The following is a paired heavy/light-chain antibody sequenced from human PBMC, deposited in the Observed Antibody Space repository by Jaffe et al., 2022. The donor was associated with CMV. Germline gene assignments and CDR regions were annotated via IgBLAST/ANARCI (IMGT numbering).Light chain of an antibody. CDR1: QNLLYNSNKKNY. J-gene: IGKJ4*01. CDR3: QQYYDFPLT. V-gene: IGKV4-1*01. Sequence: DIVMTQSPDSLIVSLGERATINCKSSQNLLYNSNKKNYLSWYQQKPGQPPKLLIYWASTRESGVPDRFSGSGSETDFTLTISSLQAEDVAIYYCQQYYDFPLTFGGGTKVEI. CDR2: WAS.
Heavy chain of an antibody. V-gene: IGHV3-7*03. J-gene: IGHJ3*02. Sequence: EVQLVESGGGLVQPGGSLRLSCIASGVSLSNFWMTWVRQAPGRGLEWVASIKGDGSEKHYVDSVEGRFTIFRDNAKNSLDLQMNSLRAEDTAIYYCARVGPPYDGSGYRPSDIWGQGTQVTVSS. CDR3: ARVGPPYDGSGYRPSDI. CDR2: IKGDGSEK. D-gene: IGHD3-22*01. CDR1: GVSLSNFW.